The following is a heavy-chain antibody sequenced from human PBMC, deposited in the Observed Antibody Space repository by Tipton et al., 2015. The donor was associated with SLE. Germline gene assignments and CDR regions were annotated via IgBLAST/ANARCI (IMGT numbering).Heavy chain of an antibody. J-gene: IGHJ6*02. CDR2: SGSSI. D-gene: IGHD4/OR15-4a*01. CDR3: ARPAGASYYYYKYGMDV. Sequence: SLRLSCTASGFSFSDYQMSWIRQAPGKGLEWPSYSGSSIYHGSVRGRFTISRDDAKNSLYLHMNSLRVDDTAVYYCARPAGASYYYYKYGMDVWGQGSTVTVSS. CDR1: GFSFSDYQ. V-gene: IGHV3-11*01.